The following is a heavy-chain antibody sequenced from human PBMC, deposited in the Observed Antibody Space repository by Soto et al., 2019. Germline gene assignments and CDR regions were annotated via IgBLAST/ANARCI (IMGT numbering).Heavy chain of an antibody. CDR3: ASDWFYMDV. CDR2: TSSDSGTI. CDR1: GFTFSNYP. Sequence: LSLFCAASGFTFSNYPMNCVRQAPGKGLEWISYTSSDSGTIYYADSVKGRFSISRDNAKNSLYLQMNSLRVEDTAVYYCASDWFYMDVWGKGTSVTVSS. J-gene: IGHJ6*03. V-gene: IGHV3-48*01. D-gene: IGHD3-9*01.